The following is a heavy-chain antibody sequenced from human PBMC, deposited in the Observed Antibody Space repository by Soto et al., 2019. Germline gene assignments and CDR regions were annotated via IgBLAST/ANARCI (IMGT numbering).Heavy chain of an antibody. D-gene: IGHD1-1*01. V-gene: IGHV3-33*01. CDR3: ASGTRYFFAP. J-gene: IGHJ5*02. CDR1: GFTLSSLA. CDR2: IWSDGIEK. Sequence: QVQLVESGGGVVQPEKSLRLSCVASGFTLSSLAMNWVRQAPGKGLEWVAIIWSDGIEKFYGDSVKGRFTISRDDSKNTLYLQMDSLRADDTAVYYCASGTRYFFAPWGQGTPVTVSS.